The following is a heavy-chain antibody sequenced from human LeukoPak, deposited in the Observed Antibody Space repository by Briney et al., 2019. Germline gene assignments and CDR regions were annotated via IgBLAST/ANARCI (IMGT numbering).Heavy chain of an antibody. CDR2: INPNSGGT. CDR1: GYTFTGYY. CDR3: ARGLRGRTVTTRVYYYYYMDV. Sequence: ASVKVSCKASGYTFTGYYMHWVRQAPGQGLEWMGWINPNSGGTNYAQKFQGRVTITRNTSISTAYMELSSLRSEDTAVYYCARGLRGRTVTTRVYYYYYMDVWGKGTTVTVSS. V-gene: IGHV1-2*02. D-gene: IGHD4-17*01. J-gene: IGHJ6*03.